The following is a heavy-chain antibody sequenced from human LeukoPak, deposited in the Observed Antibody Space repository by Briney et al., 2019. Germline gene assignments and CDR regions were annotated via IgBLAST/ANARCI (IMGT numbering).Heavy chain of an antibody. V-gene: IGHV3-30*18. D-gene: IGHD6-19*01. Sequence: GGSLRLSCAASGFTFSSYGMHWVRQAPGKGLEWVAVISYDGSNKYYADSVKGRFTISRDNSKNTLYLQMNSLRAEDTAVYYCAKGVQFVGSGWYYFDYWGQGTLVTVSS. CDR1: GFTFSSYG. J-gene: IGHJ4*02. CDR2: ISYDGSNK. CDR3: AKGVQFVGSGWYYFDY.